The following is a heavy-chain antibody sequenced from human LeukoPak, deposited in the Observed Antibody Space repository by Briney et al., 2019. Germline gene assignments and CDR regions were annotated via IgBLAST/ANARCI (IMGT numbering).Heavy chain of an antibody. CDR2: IYTCGST. Sequence: SETLSLTCTVSGGSISSYYWSWIRQPAGKGLEWIGRIYTCGSTNYNPSLKSRVTMSLDTSKNQFSLKLSSVTAADTAVYYCARESGWLPNYYYYYYMDVWGKGTTVTISS. V-gene: IGHV4-4*07. CDR3: ARESGWLPNYYYYYYMDV. CDR1: GGSISSYY. D-gene: IGHD5-12*01. J-gene: IGHJ6*03.